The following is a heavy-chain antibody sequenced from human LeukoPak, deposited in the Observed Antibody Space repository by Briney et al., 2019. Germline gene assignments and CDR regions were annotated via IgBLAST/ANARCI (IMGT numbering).Heavy chain of an antibody. J-gene: IGHJ4*02. CDR2: ISTYNGNT. V-gene: IGHV1-18*01. CDR3: ARDRYFDWLLVTGDFDY. D-gene: IGHD3-9*01. Sequence: ASVKVSCKASGYTFTSYGISWVRQAPGQGLEWIGWISTYNGNTNYAQKLQGRVTMTTDTSTSTAYMELRSLRSDDTAVYYCARDRYFDWLLVTGDFDYWGQGTLVTVSS. CDR1: GYTFTSYG.